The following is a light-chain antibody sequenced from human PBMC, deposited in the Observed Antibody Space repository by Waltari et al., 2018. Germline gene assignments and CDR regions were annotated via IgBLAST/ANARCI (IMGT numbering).Light chain of an antibody. Sequence: DIEMTQSPSSLSASIGDRGNITCRSSQAISGYLNWYQQKPGRAPKILIYTASTLERGVPSRFSGRGYGTDFTVTISSLQPEDLAIYSCQQSSSSPHTFGGGTKVE. CDR3: QQSSSSPHT. V-gene: IGKV1-39*01. CDR2: TAS. CDR1: QAISGY. J-gene: IGKJ4*01.